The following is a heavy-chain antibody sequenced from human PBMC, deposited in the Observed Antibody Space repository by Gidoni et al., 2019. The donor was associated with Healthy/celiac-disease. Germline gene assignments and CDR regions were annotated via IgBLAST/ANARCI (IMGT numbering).Heavy chain of an antibody. CDR3: ARQASGYYFDY. J-gene: IGHJ4*02. Sequence: QLQLQESGPGLVKPSETLSLTCTVSGGSISSSSYYWGWIRQPPGTGLEGIGSIYYSGSTYYNPSLKSRVTISVDTSKNQFSLKLSSVTAADTAVYYCARQASGYYFDYWGQGTLVTVSS. V-gene: IGHV4-39*01. CDR2: IYYSGST. CDR1: GGSISSSSYY. D-gene: IGHD6-25*01.